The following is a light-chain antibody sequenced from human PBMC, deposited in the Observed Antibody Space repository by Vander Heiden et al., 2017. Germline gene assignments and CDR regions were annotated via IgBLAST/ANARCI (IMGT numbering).Light chain of an antibody. V-gene: IGKV1-39*01. J-gene: IGKJ1*01. Sequence: DIQMTQSPSSLSASVGDRVTIPCRARQSISSYLNWYQQKPGKAPKLLIYAASSLQSGVPSRFSGSGSGTDFTLTISSLQPEDFATYYCQQSYSTPWTFGQGTKVEIK. CDR1: QSISSY. CDR2: AAS. CDR3: QQSYSTPWT.